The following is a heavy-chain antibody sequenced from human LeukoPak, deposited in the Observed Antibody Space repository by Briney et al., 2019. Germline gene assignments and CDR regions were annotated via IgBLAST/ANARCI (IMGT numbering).Heavy chain of an antibody. CDR2: ISYDGSNK. CDR1: GFTFSSYA. V-gene: IGHV3-30-3*01. CDR3: ARARDRVSYCDY. D-gene: IGHD3-22*01. J-gene: IGHJ4*02. Sequence: PGGSLRLSCAASGFTFSSYAMHWVRQAPGKGLEWVAVISYDGSNKYYADSVKGRFTIPRDNSKSTLYLQMNSLRAEDTAVYYCARARDRVSYCDYWDQGTLVSASS.